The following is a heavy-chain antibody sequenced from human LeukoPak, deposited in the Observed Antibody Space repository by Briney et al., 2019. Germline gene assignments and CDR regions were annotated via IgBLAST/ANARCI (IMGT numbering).Heavy chain of an antibody. CDR3: AKERSLEIAVAGTIFDY. V-gene: IGHV3-11*04. CDR2: ISSSGSTI. D-gene: IGHD6-19*01. Sequence: GGSLRLSCAASGFTFSDYYMSWIRQAPGKGLGWVSYISSSGSTIYYADSVKGRFTISRDNAKNSLYLQMNSLRAEDTAVYYCAKERSLEIAVAGTIFDYWGQGTLVTVSS. CDR1: GFTFSDYY. J-gene: IGHJ4*02.